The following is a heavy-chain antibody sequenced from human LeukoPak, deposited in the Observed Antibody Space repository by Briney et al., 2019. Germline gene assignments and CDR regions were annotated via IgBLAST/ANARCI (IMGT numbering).Heavy chain of an antibody. J-gene: IGHJ4*02. CDR2: IYYSGST. Sequence: SETLSLTCTVSGGSISSYYWSWIRQPPGKGLVWVGYIYYSGSTNYNPSLKSRVTISVDTSKNQFSLKLSSVTAADTAVYYCVREAPYDSSGYYFDYWGQGTLVTVSS. CDR1: GGSISSYY. V-gene: IGHV4-59*01. D-gene: IGHD3-22*01. CDR3: VREAPYDSSGYYFDY.